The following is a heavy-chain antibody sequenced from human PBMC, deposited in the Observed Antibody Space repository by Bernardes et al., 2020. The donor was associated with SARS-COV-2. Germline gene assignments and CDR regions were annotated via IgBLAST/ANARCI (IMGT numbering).Heavy chain of an antibody. CDR1: GFTFDDFA. D-gene: IGHD3-3*01. V-gene: IGHV3-23*01. CDR2: ISGSGSGT. Sequence: GGSLRLSCAASGFTFDDFAMHWVRHSPGKGLEWVSAISGSGSGTYYADSVKGRFTVSRDNSKNILYLQLNSLRAEDTAVYFCAKGRIGSDFWSGHSLWGQGTLMTVSS. J-gene: IGHJ1*01. CDR3: AKGRIGSDFWSGHSL.